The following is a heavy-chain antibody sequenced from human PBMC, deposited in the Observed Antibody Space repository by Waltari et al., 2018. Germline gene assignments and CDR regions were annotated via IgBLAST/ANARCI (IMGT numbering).Heavy chain of an antibody. CDR3: ARALFTYYYDSSGYYSRYNWFDP. CDR1: GGSFSGYY. D-gene: IGHD3-22*01. V-gene: IGHV4-34*01. CDR2: INHSGST. J-gene: IGHJ5*02. Sequence: QVQLQQWGAGLLKPSETLSLTCAVYGGSFSGYYWSWIRQPPWTGLEWIGEINHSGSTNYNPSLKSRVTISVDTSKNQFSLKLSSVTAADTAVYYCARALFTYYYDSSGYYSRYNWFDPWGQGTLVTVSS.